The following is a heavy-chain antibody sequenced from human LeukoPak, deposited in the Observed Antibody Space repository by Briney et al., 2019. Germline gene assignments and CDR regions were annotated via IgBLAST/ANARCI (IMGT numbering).Heavy chain of an antibody. J-gene: IGHJ4*02. D-gene: IGHD3-10*01. V-gene: IGHV3-48*02. Sequence: PGGSLRLSCAASGFTFSSYRMTWVRQAPGKGLEWVSYISSSSTIYYADSVKGRFTISRDNAKNSLYLQMNSLRDEDTAVYYCARDLPGIPFDYWGQGTLVTVSS. CDR1: GFTFSSYR. CDR2: ISSSSTI. CDR3: ARDLPGIPFDY.